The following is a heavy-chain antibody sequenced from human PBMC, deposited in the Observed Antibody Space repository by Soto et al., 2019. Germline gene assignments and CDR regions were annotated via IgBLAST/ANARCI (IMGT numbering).Heavy chain of an antibody. D-gene: IGHD3-3*01. CDR3: ARARAGFLESFDV. Sequence: QVQLVESGGGVVQPGRSLRLSCAASGFPFGTYGMHWVRQAPGKGLEWVAVIWHDGSTEYYAVSVEGRFTISRDNSKPTLHLQMNGLRADDTAVYYCARARAGFLESFDVWGRGTLVTVSP. V-gene: IGHV3-33*01. CDR2: IWHDGSTE. J-gene: IGHJ4*02. CDR1: GFPFGTYG.